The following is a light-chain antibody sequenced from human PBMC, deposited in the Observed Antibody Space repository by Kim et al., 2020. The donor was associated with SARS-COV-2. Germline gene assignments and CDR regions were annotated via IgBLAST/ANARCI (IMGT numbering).Light chain of an antibody. Sequence: EIVMTQSPATLSVSPGERATLSCRASQSVSNNLAWYQQKPGQAPRLLIYDASTRATCIPARFSGSGSGTEFTLTISSLQSEDLALYYCQQYNNWPPRTCGQGTELEIK. CDR1: QSVSNN. V-gene: IGKV3-15*01. CDR2: DAS. CDR3: QQYNNWPPRT. J-gene: IGKJ2*01.